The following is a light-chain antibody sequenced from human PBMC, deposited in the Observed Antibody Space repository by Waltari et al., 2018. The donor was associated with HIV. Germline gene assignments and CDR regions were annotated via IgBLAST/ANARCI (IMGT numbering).Light chain of an antibody. CDR2: KDS. CDR3: QVWDNNVV. J-gene: IGLJ3*02. CDR1: NIGTKD. Sequence: YELTQPLSVSVAMGLTAKITCGGNNIGTKDVHWYQKRPGQAPVLVMFKDSNRPSGIPERFSGSKSRNTAALTISGVQVEDEADYFCQVWDNNVVFGGGTKLTVL. V-gene: IGLV3-9*01.